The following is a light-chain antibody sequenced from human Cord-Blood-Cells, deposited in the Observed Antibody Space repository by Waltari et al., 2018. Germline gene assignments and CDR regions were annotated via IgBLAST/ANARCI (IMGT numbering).Light chain of an antibody. Sequence: QSALTQPRSVSGSPGQSVTISCTGTSSDVGGYNYVSWYQQHPGKAPKLMIYEVSKRPAVVPDRVSGCKSGNTASLTISGLQAEDEADYYCCSYAGSPYVFGTGTKVTVL. CDR1: SSDVGGYNY. J-gene: IGLJ1*01. V-gene: IGLV2-11*01. CDR2: EVS. CDR3: CSYAGSPYV.